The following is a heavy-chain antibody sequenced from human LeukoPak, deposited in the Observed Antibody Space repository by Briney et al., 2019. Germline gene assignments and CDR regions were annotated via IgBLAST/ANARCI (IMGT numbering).Heavy chain of an antibody. CDR3: ARDLRYDYVWGSSFDY. Sequence: ASVKVSCKASGYTFTDYYIHWVRQAPGQGLEWMGWINPNSGGTNYAQKFQGRVTMTRDTSISTAYMELSRLRSDDTAVYYCARDLRYDYVWGSSFDYWGQGTLVTVSS. V-gene: IGHV1-2*02. D-gene: IGHD3-16*01. CDR1: GYTFTDYY. CDR2: INPNSGGT. J-gene: IGHJ4*02.